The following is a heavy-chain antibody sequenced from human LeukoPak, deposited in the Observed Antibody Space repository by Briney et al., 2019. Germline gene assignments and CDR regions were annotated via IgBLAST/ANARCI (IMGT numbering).Heavy chain of an antibody. CDR3: ARDYGSDVRTRPFDY. CDR1: GYTFTSYY. CDR2: INPSGGST. Sequence: ASVKVSCKASGYTFTSYYMHWVRRAPGQGLEWMVIINPSGGSTSYAQKFQGRVTMTRDTSTSTVYMELSSLRSEDTAVYYCARDYGSDVRTRPFDYWGQGTLVTVSS. D-gene: IGHD3-10*02. V-gene: IGHV1-46*01. J-gene: IGHJ4*02.